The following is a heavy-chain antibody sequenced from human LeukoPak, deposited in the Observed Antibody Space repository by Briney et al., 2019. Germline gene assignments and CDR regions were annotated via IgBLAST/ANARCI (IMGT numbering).Heavy chain of an antibody. D-gene: IGHD1-26*01. CDR3: ARGDSGSYYY. CDR1: GYIFTSYY. J-gene: IGHJ4*02. CDR2: IEPTGGDT. Sequence: ASVKVSCKASGYIFTSYYMHWVRQAPGQGLEGMGLIEPTGGDTVYAEKFQGRVTMTRDTSASTVYMELGSLTSEDTAVYYCARGDSGSYYYWGQGTLVTVSS. V-gene: IGHV1-46*01.